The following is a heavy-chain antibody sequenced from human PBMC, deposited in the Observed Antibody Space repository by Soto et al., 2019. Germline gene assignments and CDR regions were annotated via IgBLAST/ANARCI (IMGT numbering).Heavy chain of an antibody. V-gene: IGHV3-23*01. CDR3: AKDQARKTAAGLGDYYYGMDV. D-gene: IGHD6-13*01. Sequence: EVQLLESGGGLVQPGGSLRLSCAASGFTFSSYAMSWVRQAPGKGLEWVSAISGSGGSTYYADSVKGRFTISRDNSKNTLYLQMNSLRAEDTAVYYCAKDQARKTAAGLGDYYYGMDVWGQGTTVTVSS. CDR2: ISGSGGST. CDR1: GFTFSSYA. J-gene: IGHJ6*02.